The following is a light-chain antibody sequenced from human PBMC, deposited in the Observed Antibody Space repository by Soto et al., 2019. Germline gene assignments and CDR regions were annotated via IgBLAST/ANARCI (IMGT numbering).Light chain of an antibody. CDR1: QSVSSSY. Sequence: EIVLTQSPGTLSLSPGERATLSCRASQSVSSSYLAWYQQKPGQAPRLLIYGASSRATGIPARFSGSGSGTDFTLTISSLEPEDFAIYYCQQCYSWPPAFGQGTKVDIK. J-gene: IGKJ1*01. CDR3: QQCYSWPPA. V-gene: IGKV3-20*01. CDR2: GAS.